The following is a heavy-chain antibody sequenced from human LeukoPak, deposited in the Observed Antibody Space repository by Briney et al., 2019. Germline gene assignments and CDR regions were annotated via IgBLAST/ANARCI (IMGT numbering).Heavy chain of an antibody. CDR3: ARQTGSGLFTLP. Sequence: SETLSLTCTVSGVSISSSNSYWGWIRQPPGKGLEWIGSIYYTGNTYYNASLKSRVTISIDTSNDQISLRLISVTATDTAMYYCARQTGSGLFTLPGGQGTLVTVSS. D-gene: IGHD3/OR15-3a*01. CDR1: GVSISSSNSY. J-gene: IGHJ4*02. CDR2: IYYTGNT. V-gene: IGHV4-39*01.